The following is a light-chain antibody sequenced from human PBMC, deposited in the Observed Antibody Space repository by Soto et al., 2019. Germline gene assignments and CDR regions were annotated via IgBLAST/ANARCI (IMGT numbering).Light chain of an antibody. Sequence: EIMLTQSPGTLSLSPGERATLSCRASQSVSNRYLAWYQQKSGQAPRLLISGASSRATGIPDRFSGSGSGTDFTLTISRLEPEDFAVYYCQQYGSSPPITFGQGTRLEIK. J-gene: IGKJ5*01. CDR3: QQYGSSPPIT. V-gene: IGKV3-20*01. CDR1: QSVSNRY. CDR2: GAS.